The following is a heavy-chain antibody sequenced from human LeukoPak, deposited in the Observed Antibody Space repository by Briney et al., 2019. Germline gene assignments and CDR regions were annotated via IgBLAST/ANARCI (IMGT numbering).Heavy chain of an antibody. V-gene: IGHV3-53*01. CDR2: IYSGGST. D-gene: IGHD2-15*01. J-gene: IGHJ4*02. Sequence: PGGSLRLSCAVSGFTVSSNYMSWVRQVPGKGLEWVSVIYSGGSTYYADSVKGRFTISRDNSKNTLYLQMNSLRAEDTAVYYCARGYQGSGHFDYWGQGTLVTVSS. CDR3: ARGYQGSGHFDY. CDR1: GFTVSSNY.